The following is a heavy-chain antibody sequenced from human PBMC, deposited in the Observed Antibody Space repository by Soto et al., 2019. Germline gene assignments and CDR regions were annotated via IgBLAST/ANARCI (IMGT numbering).Heavy chain of an antibody. D-gene: IGHD2-2*01. CDR2: IIPIFGTA. CDR3: ASTPAAMGPGAFDI. Sequence: SVKVSCKASGGTFSSYAISWVRQAPGQGLEWMGGIIPIFGTANYAQKFQGRVTITADESTSTAYMELSSLRSEDTAVYYCASTPAAMGPGAFDIWGQGTMVTVSS. CDR1: GGTFSSYA. V-gene: IGHV1-69*13. J-gene: IGHJ3*02.